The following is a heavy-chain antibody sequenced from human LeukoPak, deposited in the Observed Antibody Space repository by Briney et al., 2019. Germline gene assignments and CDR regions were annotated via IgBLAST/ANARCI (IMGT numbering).Heavy chain of an antibody. D-gene: IGHD3-22*01. CDR1: GGSISSGDYS. CDR3: YYYDSSGYYGAFDI. Sequence: SETLSLTCAVSGGSISSGDYSWSWIRQPPGKGLEWIGYIYYSGSTYYNPSLKSRVTISVDTSKNQFSLKLSSVTAADTAVYYCYYYDSSGYYGAFDIWGQGTMVTVSS. CDR2: IYYSGST. J-gene: IGHJ3*02. V-gene: IGHV4-30-4*07.